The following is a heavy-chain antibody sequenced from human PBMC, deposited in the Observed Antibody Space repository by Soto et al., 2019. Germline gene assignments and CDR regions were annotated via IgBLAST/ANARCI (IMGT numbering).Heavy chain of an antibody. D-gene: IGHD2-15*01. CDR2: VSESGGIT. V-gene: IGHV3-23*01. CDR3: AKDATRTYGWYFFDY. CDR1: GFSFSNYA. J-gene: IGHJ4*02. Sequence: PGGSLRLSCAASGFSFSNYAMGWVRQAPGKGLEWVSVVSESGGITYYAVSVKGRFTISRDNSKDTLYLQMNSLRAEDTAQYYCAKDATRTYGWYFFDYWGQGALVTVSS.